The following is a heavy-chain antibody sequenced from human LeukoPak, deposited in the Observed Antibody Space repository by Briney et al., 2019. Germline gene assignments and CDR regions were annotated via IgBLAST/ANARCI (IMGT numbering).Heavy chain of an antibody. CDR1: GGSISSYY. CDR2: IYYSGST. CDR3: ARGGWYPESFEH. D-gene: IGHD6-19*01. J-gene: IGHJ1*01. Sequence: PSETLSLTCTVSGGSISSYYWNWIRQPPGKGLEWIGYIYYSGSTNYNHSLKSRATISVATSKNQCSLKLSSVTSADTAVYYCARGGWYPESFEHWGQGALVTVSS. V-gene: IGHV4-59*01.